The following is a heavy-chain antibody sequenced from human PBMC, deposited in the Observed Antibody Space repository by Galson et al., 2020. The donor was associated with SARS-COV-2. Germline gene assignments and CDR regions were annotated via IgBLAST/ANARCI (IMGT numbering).Heavy chain of an antibody. CDR1: GFTFGDHG. Sequence: GGSLRLSCAASGFTFGDHGMSWFRQAPGKGLECISFIRSKALGGATEYAASVEGRFTMSRDDSKGIAYLQMNSLKTEDTAVYYCARADTGSYYDVFFDYWGQGTLVSVSS. J-gene: IGHJ4*02. D-gene: IGHD1-26*01. CDR2: IRSKALGGAT. V-gene: IGHV3-49*03. CDR3: ARADTGSYYDVFFDY.